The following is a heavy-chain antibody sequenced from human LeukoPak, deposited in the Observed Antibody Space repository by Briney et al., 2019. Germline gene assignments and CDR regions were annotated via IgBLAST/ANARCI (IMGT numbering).Heavy chain of an antibody. Sequence: GESLRLSCAASGFTFSSYWMSWVRQAPGKGLEWVANIKQDGSEKYYVDSVKGRFTISRDNAKNSLYLQMNSLRAEDTAVYDCARVKDIVLMVYARYAFDIWGQGTMVTVSS. CDR2: IKQDGSEK. J-gene: IGHJ3*02. CDR3: ARVKDIVLMVYARYAFDI. V-gene: IGHV3-7*01. D-gene: IGHD2-8*01. CDR1: GFTFSSYW.